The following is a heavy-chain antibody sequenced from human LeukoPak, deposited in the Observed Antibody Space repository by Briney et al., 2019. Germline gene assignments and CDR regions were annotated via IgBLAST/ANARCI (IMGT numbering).Heavy chain of an antibody. V-gene: IGHV3-23*01. CDR3: SYYYDSSGYLDY. D-gene: IGHD3-22*01. Sequence: GGSLTLSRAASGFTHSNYAMSCVRQAAGKGLEWVSNISGRGGSTYYADSVKCRFTISRDNSRNTLYLQMNSLRAEDTAVYYGSYYYDSSGYLDYWGQGTLVTVSS. CDR1: GFTHSNYA. CDR2: ISGRGGST. J-gene: IGHJ4*02.